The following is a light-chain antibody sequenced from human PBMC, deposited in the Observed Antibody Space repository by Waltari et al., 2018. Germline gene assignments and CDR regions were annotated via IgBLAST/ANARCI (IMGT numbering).Light chain of an antibody. CDR3: LLSYAGARV. J-gene: IGLJ3*02. V-gene: IGLV7-46*01. CDR1: TGPVTNDHF. Sequence: QAVVTQEPSLTVSPGGTVTLTCGSSTGPVTNDHFPYWFQQKPGHAPRALSDDGTNRQSWTPARFSGSLVGGKAALTPSGAQPEDETVYYCLLSYAGARVFGGGTKLTVL. CDR2: DGT.